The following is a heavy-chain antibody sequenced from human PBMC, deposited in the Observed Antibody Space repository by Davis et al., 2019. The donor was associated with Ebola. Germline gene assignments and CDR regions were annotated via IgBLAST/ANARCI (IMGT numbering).Heavy chain of an antibody. CDR1: GYSFTSYW. V-gene: IGHV5-51*01. D-gene: IGHD6-13*01. CDR2: IYPGDSDT. J-gene: IGHJ4*02. CDR3: ARSRVWAAAEYYFDY. Sequence: GESLKISCKGSGYSFTSYWIGWVRQMPGKGLEWMGIIYPGDSDTRYSPSFQGQVTISADKSISTAYLQWSSLKASDTAMYYCARSRVWAAAEYYFDYWGQGTLVTVSS.